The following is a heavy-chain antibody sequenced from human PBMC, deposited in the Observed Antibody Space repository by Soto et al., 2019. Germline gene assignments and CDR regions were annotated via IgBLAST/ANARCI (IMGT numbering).Heavy chain of an antibody. CDR2: ISSSGSTI. Sequence: GGSLRLSCAASGFTFSNYYMSWIRQAPGKGLEWVSYISSSGSTIYYADSVKGRFTISRDNAKNSLYLQMNSLRAEDTAVYYCATYDYYDFWSGYGPLVDVWGKGTTVTVSS. CDR1: GFTFSNYY. V-gene: IGHV3-11*04. D-gene: IGHD3-3*01. CDR3: ATYDYYDFWSGYGPLVDV. J-gene: IGHJ6*04.